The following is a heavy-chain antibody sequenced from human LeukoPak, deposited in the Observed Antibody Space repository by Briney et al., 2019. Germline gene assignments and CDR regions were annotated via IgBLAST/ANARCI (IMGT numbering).Heavy chain of an antibody. CDR1: GGSISSSSYY. CDR3: ARRDGSGSYSRDY. D-gene: IGHD3-10*01. Sequence: SETLSLTCTVSGGSISSSSYYWGWIRQPPGKGLEWIGSIYYSGSTYYNPSLKSRVTISVDTSKNQSSLKMYFVTAADTAVYYCARRDGSGSYSRDYWGQGTLVTVSS. CDR2: IYYSGST. V-gene: IGHV4-39*01. J-gene: IGHJ4*02.